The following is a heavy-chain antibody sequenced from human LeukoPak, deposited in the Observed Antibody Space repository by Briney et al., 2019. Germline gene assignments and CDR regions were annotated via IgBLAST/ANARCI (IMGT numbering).Heavy chain of an antibody. J-gene: IGHJ4*02. CDR1: GFTSSSYA. Sequence: PGGSLRLSCAPSGFTSSSYAMSWVRQAPGKGLEWVSAISGSGGSTYYADSVKGRFTISRDNSKNTLYLQMYSLRAEDTAVYYCAKSIVVVVAASPFDYWGQGTLVTVSS. CDR2: ISGSGGST. CDR3: AKSIVVVVAASPFDY. V-gene: IGHV3-23*01. D-gene: IGHD2-15*01.